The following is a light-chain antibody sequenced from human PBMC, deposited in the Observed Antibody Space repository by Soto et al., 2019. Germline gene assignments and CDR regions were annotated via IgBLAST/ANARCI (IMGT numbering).Light chain of an antibody. Sequence: EIVLTPSPGTLSLSPWEGATLSFRSSQSVRNNYLAWYQQKPGQGPRLLIYGAYSRANGIPDRFSGSGSGTTYTLSISRLEPEDYAVYYCQQYGSLPKTFGQGTKVDIK. J-gene: IGKJ1*01. CDR1: QSVRNNY. CDR2: GAY. V-gene: IGKV3-20*01. CDR3: QQYGSLPKT.